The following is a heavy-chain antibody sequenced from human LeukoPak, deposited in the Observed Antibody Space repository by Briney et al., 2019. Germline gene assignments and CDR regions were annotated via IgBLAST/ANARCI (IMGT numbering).Heavy chain of an antibody. CDR1: GGPISSYY. CDR3: TRRMYYSDSGGSSYYYMDV. CDR2: LYDSGTT. V-gene: IGHV4-59*08. D-gene: IGHD3-22*01. J-gene: IGHJ6*03. Sequence: SEPLSLPCTLSGGPISSYYWSWLRQPPEKGLEWFGYLYDSGTTNHNPSLNSRVTISADTSKKQIFLTLSSVTAADTAVYYCTRRMYYSDSGGSSYYYMDVWGKGTTVTVPS.